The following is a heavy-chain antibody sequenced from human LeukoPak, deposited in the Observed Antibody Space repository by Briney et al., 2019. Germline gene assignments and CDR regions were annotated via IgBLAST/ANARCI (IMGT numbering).Heavy chain of an antibody. J-gene: IGHJ6*02. Sequence: SETLSLTCTVSGGSISSYYWSWIRQPPGKGLEWIGYIYYSGSTNYNPSLKSRVTISVDTSKNQFSLKLSSVTAADTAVYYCAGVPVAEVGRDYYYYGMDVWGQGTTVTVSS. CDR1: GGSISSYY. CDR3: AGVPVAEVGRDYYYYGMDV. CDR2: IYYSGST. D-gene: IGHD6-19*01. V-gene: IGHV4-59*01.